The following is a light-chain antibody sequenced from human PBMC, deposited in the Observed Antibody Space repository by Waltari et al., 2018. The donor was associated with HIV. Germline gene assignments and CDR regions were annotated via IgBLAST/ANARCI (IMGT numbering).Light chain of an antibody. CDR1: YLGDKY. Sequence: SHELTQPPSVSVSPGQTASITCSGDYLGDKYASWYQQKPGQSPVLVIYQDDKRPSGIPERFSGSNSGNTATLTITGTQAREEADYYCQAWDSSTVLFGGGTKLTVL. CDR2: QDD. J-gene: IGLJ2*01. V-gene: IGLV3-1*01. CDR3: QAWDSSTVL.